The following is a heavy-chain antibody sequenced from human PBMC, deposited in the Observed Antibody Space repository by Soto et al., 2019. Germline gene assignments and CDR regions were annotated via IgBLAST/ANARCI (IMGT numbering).Heavy chain of an antibody. D-gene: IGHD6-13*01. Sequence: EVQLLESGGGLVQPGGSLRLSCAASGFTFSSYAMSWVRQAPGKGLEWVSAISGSGGTTYYAVSVKGRFTISRDNSKNTVYLHMNSLRAEDTAVYYCAKDRTEYSSSWYSDYWGQGTLVTVSS. J-gene: IGHJ4*02. CDR2: ISGSGGTT. V-gene: IGHV3-23*01. CDR3: AKDRTEYSSSWYSDY. CDR1: GFTFSSYA.